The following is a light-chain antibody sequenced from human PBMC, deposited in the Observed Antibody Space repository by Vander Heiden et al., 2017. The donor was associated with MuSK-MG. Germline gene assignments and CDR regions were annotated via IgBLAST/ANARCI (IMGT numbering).Light chain of an antibody. CDR2: TNN. CDR1: SSHIGSNP. J-gene: IGLJ2*01. V-gene: IGLV1-44*01. Sequence: QSVLNQPPSASATPGQRVTISCSGSSSHIGSNPINWYQHLPGTTPKLLIYTNNQRPSVVPDRCSGSKSGTSASMATSGIQAEEEADYYCAAWDDSLNGVVFGGGTKLTVL. CDR3: AAWDDSLNGVV.